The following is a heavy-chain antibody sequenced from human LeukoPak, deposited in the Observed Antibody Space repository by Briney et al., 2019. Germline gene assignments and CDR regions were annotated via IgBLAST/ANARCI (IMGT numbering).Heavy chain of an antibody. CDR2: IRGPATST. V-gene: IGHV3-23*01. Sequence: GGSLRLSCAASGFAFSSFAMSWVRQAPGKGLEWVSAIRGPATSTYYADSVQGRFTISRDNSKSTLCLQMNSLRAEDTAVYYCAKQLGYCSDGSCYFPYWGQGTLVTVSS. CDR3: AKQLGYCSDGSCYFPY. J-gene: IGHJ4*02. D-gene: IGHD2-15*01. CDR1: GFAFSSFA.